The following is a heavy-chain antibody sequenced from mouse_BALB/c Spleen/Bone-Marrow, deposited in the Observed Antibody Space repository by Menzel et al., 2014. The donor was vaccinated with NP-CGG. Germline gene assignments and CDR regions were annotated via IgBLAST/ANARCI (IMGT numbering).Heavy chain of an antibody. CDR1: GYTFTDYV. CDR3: ARDGNFAAMDY. Sequence: QVQLQQSGPELVRPGDSVKMSCKASGYTFTDYVISWVKQSTGQGLEWIGEIDPGRGSSFYNKKFKAKVTLTADKSANTAYMQLSSLTSEDSAVYFCARDGNFAAMDYWGQGTSLTVSS. D-gene: IGHD2-1*01. V-gene: IGHV1-77*01. CDR2: IDPGRGSS. J-gene: IGHJ4*01.